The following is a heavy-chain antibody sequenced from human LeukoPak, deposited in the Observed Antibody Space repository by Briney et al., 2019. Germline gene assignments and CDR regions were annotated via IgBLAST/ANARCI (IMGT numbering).Heavy chain of an antibody. CDR3: AKGPTWFGELFPLDY. Sequence: QSGGSLRLSCAASGFTFSSYAMSWVRQAPGKGLEWVSAISDSGGSTYYADSVKGRFTISRDNSKNTLYLQMNSLRAEDTAVYYCAKGPTWFGELFPLDYWGQGTLVTVSS. CDR2: ISDSGGST. CDR1: GFTFSSYA. J-gene: IGHJ4*02. D-gene: IGHD3-10*01. V-gene: IGHV3-23*01.